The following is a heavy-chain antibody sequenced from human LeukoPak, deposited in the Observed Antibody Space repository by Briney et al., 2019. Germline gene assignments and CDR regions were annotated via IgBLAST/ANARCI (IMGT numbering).Heavy chain of an antibody. CDR2: ISPDGNYI. D-gene: IGHD2-2*01. CDR3: AKGFPNTIEY. J-gene: IGHJ4*02. Sequence: GGSLRLSCAASGFTFSSTVMTWVRQAPGKGLEWVSTISPDGNYIYYADSLRGRFTMSRDNSKNTLYLQMNSLRDDDTAVYHCAKGFPNTIEYWGQGTLVTVSS. CDR1: GFTFSSTV. V-gene: IGHV3-23*01.